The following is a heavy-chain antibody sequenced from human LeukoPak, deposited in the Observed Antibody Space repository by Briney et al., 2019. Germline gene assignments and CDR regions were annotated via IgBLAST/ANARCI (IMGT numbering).Heavy chain of an antibody. CDR3: ARERSLSSDY. Sequence: SQTLSLTCTVSGGSINSGSYYWNWIRQPAGKGLEWIGRIYTSGSTNYNPSLKSRVTMSVDTSKNQFSLKLTSVTAADTAVYCCARERSLSSDYWGQGILVTVSP. D-gene: IGHD5-24*01. J-gene: IGHJ4*02. V-gene: IGHV4-61*02. CDR2: IYTSGST. CDR1: GGSINSGSYY.